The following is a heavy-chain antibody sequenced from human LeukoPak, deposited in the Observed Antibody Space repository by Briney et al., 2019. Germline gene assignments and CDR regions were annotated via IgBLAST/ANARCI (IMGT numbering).Heavy chain of an antibody. J-gene: IGHJ5*02. CDR3: ASFYDSSGNWFDP. CDR2: IYYSGST. D-gene: IGHD3-22*01. V-gene: IGHV4-59*12. CDR1: GGSISSYY. Sequence: PSETLSLTCTVSGGSISSYYWSWIRQPPGKGLEWIGYIYYSGSTNYNPSLKSRVTISVGTSKNQFSLKLSSVTAADTAVYYCASFYDSSGNWFDPWGQGTLVTVSS.